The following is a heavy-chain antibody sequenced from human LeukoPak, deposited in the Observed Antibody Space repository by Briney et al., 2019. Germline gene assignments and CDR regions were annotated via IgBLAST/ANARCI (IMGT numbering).Heavy chain of an antibody. CDR1: GFALSNFW. J-gene: IGHJ5*02. CDR3: ARDRGLAAAGTVGWFDP. V-gene: IGHV3-7*01. CDR2: IKEGGSEK. D-gene: IGHD6-13*01. Sequence: GSLRLSCAASGFALSNFWMTWVRQAPGKGLQWVASIKEGGSEKHYVDSVRGRFAISRDNAKNSLYLQMNSLRVEDTAAYYCARDRGLAAAGTVGWFDPWGQGTLVTVSS.